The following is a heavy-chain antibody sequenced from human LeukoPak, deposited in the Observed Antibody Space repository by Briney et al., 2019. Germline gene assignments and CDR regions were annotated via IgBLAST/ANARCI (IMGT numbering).Heavy chain of an antibody. V-gene: IGHV4-59*12. J-gene: IGHJ5*02. CDR2: IYYSGST. CDR3: ARGPKPTYYYGHHTKPKYNWFDP. CDR1: GGSISSYY. D-gene: IGHD3-10*01. Sequence: SETLSLTCTVSGGSISSYYWSWIRQPPGKGLEWIGYIYYSGSTNYNPSLKSRVTISVDTSKNQFSLKLSSVTAADTAVYYCARGPKPTYYYGHHTKPKYNWFDPWGQGTLVTVSS.